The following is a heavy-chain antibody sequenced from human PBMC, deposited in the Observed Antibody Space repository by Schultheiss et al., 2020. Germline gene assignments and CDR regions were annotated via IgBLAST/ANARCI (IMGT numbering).Heavy chain of an antibody. CDR3: ARGTTVRGVIRYYYYYGMDV. CDR1: GFTFSSYG. J-gene: IGHJ6*02. Sequence: GGSLRLSCAASGFTFSSYGMHWVRQAPGKGLEWVAVIWYDGSNKYYADSVKGRFTISRDNSKNTLYLQMNSLRAEDTAVYYCARGTTVRGVIRYYYYYGMDVWGQGTTVTVSS. D-gene: IGHD3-10*01. CDR2: IWYDGSNK. V-gene: IGHV3-33*01.